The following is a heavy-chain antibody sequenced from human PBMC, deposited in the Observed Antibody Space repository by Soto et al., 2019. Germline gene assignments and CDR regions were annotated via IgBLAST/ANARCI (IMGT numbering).Heavy chain of an antibody. CDR1: GGSISSSSYY. D-gene: IGHD3-3*01. J-gene: IGHJ5*02. V-gene: IGHV4-39*01. Sequence: PSETLSLTCTVSGGSISSSSYYWGWIRQPPGKGLEWIGSIYYSGSTYYNPSLKSRVTISVDTSKNQFSLKLSSVTAADTAVYYCARHWPDSYYDFWSGYNWFDPWGQGTLVTV. CDR3: ARHWPDSYYDFWSGYNWFDP. CDR2: IYYSGST.